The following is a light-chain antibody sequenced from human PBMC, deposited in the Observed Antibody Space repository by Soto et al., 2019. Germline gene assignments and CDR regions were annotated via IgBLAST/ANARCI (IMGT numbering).Light chain of an antibody. CDR3: QQFNNYPLT. J-gene: IGKJ1*01. CDR1: QSISSW. CDR2: KAS. V-gene: IGKV1-5*03. Sequence: DIKMTQSPSTLSTSVGDRVTITCRASQSISSWLAWYQQKPGKAPKLLIYKASSLESGVPSRFSGSGSGTEFTLTISSLQPDDFATYYCQQFNNYPLTFGQGTRVEIK.